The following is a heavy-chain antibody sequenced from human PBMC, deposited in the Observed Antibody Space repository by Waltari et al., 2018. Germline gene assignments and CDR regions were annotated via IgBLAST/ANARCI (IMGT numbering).Heavy chain of an antibody. CDR3: ARGALDSWGFYSLDY. Sequence: QVQLVQSGAEVKKPGASVKVSCKASGYPLPSPEINWVRQAPGQGLEWMGRIDPNRGTTDYARRFQGRVTVTTNTSVSTVYMELSSLRSEDTAVYYCARGALDSWGFYSLDYWGQGTRVTVSS. CDR1: GYPLPSPE. D-gene: IGHD2-15*01. CDR2: IDPNRGTT. J-gene: IGHJ4*02. V-gene: IGHV1-8*02.